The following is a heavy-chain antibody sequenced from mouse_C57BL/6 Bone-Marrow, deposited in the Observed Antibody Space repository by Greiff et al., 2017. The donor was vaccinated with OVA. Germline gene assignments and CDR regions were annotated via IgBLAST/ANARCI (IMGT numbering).Heavy chain of an antibody. CDR3: SSYRWGPLDY. CDR1: GYTITSDY. D-gene: IGHD2-3*01. J-gene: IGHJ2*01. Sequence: VQLKESGPGLAKPSQTLSLTCSVTGYTITSDYWNWIRKFPGNKLEYMGYISYSGSTYYNPSLKSRISITRDTSKTQYYLQLNSVTTEDTATYYCSSYRWGPLDYWGQGTTLTVSS. CDR2: ISYSGST. V-gene: IGHV3-8*01.